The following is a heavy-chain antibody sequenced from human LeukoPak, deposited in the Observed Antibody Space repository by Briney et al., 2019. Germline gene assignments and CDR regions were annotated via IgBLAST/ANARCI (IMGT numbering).Heavy chain of an antibody. Sequence: GGTLRLSCAASGFTFSSYSMNWVRQAPGKGLEWVSSISSSSSYIYYADSVKGRFTISRDTAKNSLYLQMNRLRAEDTAVYYCARSGYSSGWYFGTGEYYYYYMDVWGKGTTVTVSS. J-gene: IGHJ6*03. D-gene: IGHD6-19*01. CDR2: ISSSSSYI. CDR1: GFTFSSYS. V-gene: IGHV3-21*01. CDR3: ARSGYSSGWYFGTGEYYYYYMDV.